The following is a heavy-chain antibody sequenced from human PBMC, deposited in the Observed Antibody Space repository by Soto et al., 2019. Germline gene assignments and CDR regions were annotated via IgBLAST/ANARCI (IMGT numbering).Heavy chain of an antibody. J-gene: IGHJ4*02. D-gene: IGHD3-9*01. CDR3: ARYWLSLYYFGY. Sequence: SVKVSCKASGGTFSSYAISWVRQAPGQGLEWMGGIIPIFGTANYAQKFQGRVTITADKSTSTAYMELSSLRSEDTAVYYCARYWLSLYYFGYWGQGTLVTVSS. CDR1: GGTFSSYA. V-gene: IGHV1-69*06. CDR2: IIPIFGTA.